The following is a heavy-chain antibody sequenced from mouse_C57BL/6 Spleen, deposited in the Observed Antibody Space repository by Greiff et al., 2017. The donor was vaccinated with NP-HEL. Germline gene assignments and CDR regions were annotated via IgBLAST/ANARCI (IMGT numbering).Heavy chain of an antibody. CDR1: GFSLTSYA. V-gene: IGHV2-9-1*01. CDR3: ASYDYSFAY. CDR2: IWTGGGT. D-gene: IGHD2-4*01. J-gene: IGHJ3*01. Sequence: VKLVESGPGLVAPSQSLSITCTVSGFSLTSYAISWVRQPPGKGLEWLGVIWTGGGTNYNLALKSRLSFSKDNSKSQVFLKMNSLQTDDTARYYCASYDYSFAYWGQGTLVTVSA.